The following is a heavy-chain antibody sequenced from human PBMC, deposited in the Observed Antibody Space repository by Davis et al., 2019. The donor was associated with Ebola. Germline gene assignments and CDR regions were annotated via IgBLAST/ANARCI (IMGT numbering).Heavy chain of an antibody. CDR3: ARAKIVVVASHPYYYYGMDV. CDR1: GGTFSSYA. Sequence: AASVKVSCKASGGTFSSYAISWVRQAPGQGLEWMGGIIPIFGTANYAQKFQGRVTITADKSTSTAYMELSRLRSEDTAVYYCARAKIVVVASHPYYYYGMDVWGQGTTVTVSS. J-gene: IGHJ6*02. CDR2: IIPIFGTA. V-gene: IGHV1-69*06. D-gene: IGHD2-15*01.